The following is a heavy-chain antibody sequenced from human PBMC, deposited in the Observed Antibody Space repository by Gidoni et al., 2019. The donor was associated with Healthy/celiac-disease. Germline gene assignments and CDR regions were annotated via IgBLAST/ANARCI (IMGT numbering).Heavy chain of an antibody. Sequence: QVKLVQSGAEVTKPGSSVKVSCKAAGGTFSSYAISWVRQAPGQGLEWMGGIIPIFGTANYAQKFQGRVTITADKSTSTAYMELSSLRSEDTAVYYCARDGRIVVASNWFDPWGQGTLVTVSS. CDR2: IIPIFGTA. J-gene: IGHJ5*02. D-gene: IGHD1-26*01. CDR3: ARDGRIVVASNWFDP. V-gene: IGHV1-69*06. CDR1: GGTFSSYA.